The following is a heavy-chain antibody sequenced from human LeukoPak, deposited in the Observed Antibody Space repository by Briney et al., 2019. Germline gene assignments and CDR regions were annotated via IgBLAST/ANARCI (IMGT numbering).Heavy chain of an antibody. Sequence: GGSLRLSCTVSGFTVSSNSMSWVRQAPGKGLEWVSFIYSDNTHYSDSVKGRFTISRDNSKNTLYLQMNSLRAEDTAVYYCAKEASYDPWYFDYWGQGTLVTVSS. D-gene: IGHD1-26*01. CDR2: IYSDNT. CDR3: AKEASYDPWYFDY. J-gene: IGHJ4*02. V-gene: IGHV3-53*01. CDR1: GFTVSSNS.